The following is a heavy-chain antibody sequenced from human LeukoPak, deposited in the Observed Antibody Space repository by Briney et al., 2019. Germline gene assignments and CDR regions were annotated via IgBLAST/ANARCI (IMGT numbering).Heavy chain of an antibody. V-gene: IGHV1-69*13. J-gene: IGHJ4*02. CDR2: IIPIFGTA. CDR1: GGTFSSYA. CDR3: ARDRRSGSYLAY. Sequence: SVKVSCKASGGTFSSYAISWVRQAPGQGLEWMGGIIPIFGTANYAQKFQGRVTITADESTSTAYMELRSLRSDDTAVYYCARDRRSGSYLAYWGQGTLVTVSS. D-gene: IGHD1-26*01.